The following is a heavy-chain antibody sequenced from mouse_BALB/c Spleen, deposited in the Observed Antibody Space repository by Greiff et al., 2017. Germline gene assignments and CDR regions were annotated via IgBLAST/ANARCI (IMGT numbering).Heavy chain of an antibody. CDR1: GYSITSGYY. D-gene: IGHD4-1*01. V-gene: IGHV3-6*02. Sequence: VQLKESGPGLVKPSQSLSLTCSVTGYSITSGYYWNWIRQFPGNKLEWMGYISYDGSNNYNPSLKNRISITRDTSKNQFFLKLNSVTTEDTATYYCASRTGRGAMDYWGQGTSVTVSS. J-gene: IGHJ4*01. CDR3: ASRTGRGAMDY. CDR2: ISYDGSN.